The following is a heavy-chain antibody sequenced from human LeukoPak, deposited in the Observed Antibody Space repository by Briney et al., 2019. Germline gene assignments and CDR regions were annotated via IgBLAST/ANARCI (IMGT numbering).Heavy chain of an antibody. V-gene: IGHV3-21*01. CDR2: ISSSSSYI. D-gene: IGHD2-15*01. Sequence: GSLRLSCAASGFTFSSYSMNWVRQAPGKGLEWVSSISSSSSYIYYADSVKGRFTISRDNAKNSLYLQMNSLRAEDTAVYYCASPRELLHAFDIWGQGTMVTVSS. J-gene: IGHJ3*02. CDR3: ASPRELLHAFDI. CDR1: GFTFSSYS.